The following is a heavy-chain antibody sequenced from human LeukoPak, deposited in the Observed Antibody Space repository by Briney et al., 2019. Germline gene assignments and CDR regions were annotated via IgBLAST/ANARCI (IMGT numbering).Heavy chain of an antibody. Sequence: PGGSLRLSCAGSGFTFSNYWMHWVRQAPGKGLVWVSRIYTDGSSTDYADSVKGRFTISRDNAKNMLYLQMNSLRAEDTAVYYCARDRDWYSSSDCFDYWGQGTLVTVSS. CDR3: ARDRDWYSSSDCFDY. CDR1: GFTFSNYW. J-gene: IGHJ4*02. V-gene: IGHV3-74*01. CDR2: IYTDGSST. D-gene: IGHD6-6*01.